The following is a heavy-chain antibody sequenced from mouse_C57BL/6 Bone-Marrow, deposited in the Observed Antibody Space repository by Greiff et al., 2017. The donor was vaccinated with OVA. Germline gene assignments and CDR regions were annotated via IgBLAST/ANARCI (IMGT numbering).Heavy chain of an antibody. CDR1: GYTFTNYW. J-gene: IGHJ2*02. Sequence: QVQLQQPGAELVRPGTSVKLSCKASGYTFTNYWMHWVKQRPGQGLEWIGVIASSDSYTKYNQKFKGRATLTVDTSSSTAYMHLSSLTSEDSAVYYCAHYGSRLYLHYWGQGTSLTVSS. D-gene: IGHD1-1*01. CDR2: IASSDSYT. CDR3: AHYGSRLYLHY. V-gene: IGHV1-59*01.